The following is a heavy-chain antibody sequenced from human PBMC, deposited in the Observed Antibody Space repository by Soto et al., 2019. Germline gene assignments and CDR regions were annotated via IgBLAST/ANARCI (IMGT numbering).Heavy chain of an antibody. CDR3: ARGVLA. CDR1: GGSGNCGGYS. V-gene: IGHV4-30-2*01. D-gene: IGHD2-8*01. J-gene: IGHJ5*02. Sequence: SETLDLTCSVSGGSGNCGGYSWSWIRQPPGKGLEWIGFISPSGSPAYNPSLKSRVTISVDRSNNQISLELSSVTAADTAVYYCARGVLAWGPGTLVT. CDR2: ISPSGSP.